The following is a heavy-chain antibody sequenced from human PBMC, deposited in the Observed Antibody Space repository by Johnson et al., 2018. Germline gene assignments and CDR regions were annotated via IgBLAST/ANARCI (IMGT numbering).Heavy chain of an antibody. D-gene: IGHD3-16*01. Sequence: QVQLVQSGGGVVQXGRSLRLSCEVSGFFFNDFGMHWVRQAPGKGLEWVAVISYDGNDEYYVEPVRGRFTISRDNATNSLYQTMNSLRAEDTAFYYCARVITSRINLWLSDAFDIWGQVTIVIVSS. CDR2: ISYDGNDE. CDR3: ARVITSRINLWLSDAFDI. CDR1: GFFFNDFG. V-gene: IGHV3-30*03. J-gene: IGHJ3*02.